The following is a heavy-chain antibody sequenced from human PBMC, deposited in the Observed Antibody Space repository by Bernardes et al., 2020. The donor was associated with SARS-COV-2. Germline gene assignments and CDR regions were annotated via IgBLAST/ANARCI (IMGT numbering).Heavy chain of an antibody. J-gene: IGHJ5*02. CDR2: IDPNGGGT. V-gene: IGHV1-2*02. D-gene: IGHD2-21*01. Sequence: ASVKVSCKASGYTFTNKYIHWLRQAPGQGLEWMGWIDPNGGGTKYAQKFQGRVTLTTDTSISTAFMELGRLRSDDTAVYYCARIIHIDSATNWFDPWGQGTLVTVSS. CDR1: GYTFTNKY. CDR3: ARIIHIDSATNWFDP.